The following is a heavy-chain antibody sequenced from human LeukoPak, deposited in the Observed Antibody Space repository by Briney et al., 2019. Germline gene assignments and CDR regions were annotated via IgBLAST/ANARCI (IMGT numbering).Heavy chain of an antibody. D-gene: IGHD3-10*01. J-gene: IGHJ6*03. Sequence: PGGSLRLSCVGSGFTFDSFWMSWVRQAPGKGLEWVANIKQDGSEEDYVDSVKGRFTVTRDNTKNSLFLQMNSLRGEDTAIYYCARGLQGECGSNCQDGFFSYYQFMDVWGNGTTVTVSS. CDR1: GFTFDSFW. CDR2: IKQDGSEE. CDR3: ARGLQGECGSNCQDGFFSYYQFMDV. V-gene: IGHV3-7*01.